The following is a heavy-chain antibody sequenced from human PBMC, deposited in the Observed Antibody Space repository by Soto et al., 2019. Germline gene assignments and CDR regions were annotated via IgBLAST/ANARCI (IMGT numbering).Heavy chain of an antibody. Sequence: PGGPLRLCWATSGCTFSSYSRNWVRQAPGMGLEWVSSISSSSRYIYYTDSVRGRFTISRDNAKNSLYLQINSLRAEDTAVFYCARDRLVAATSAPPYCYYGMDVWGQGTTVTVSS. CDR2: ISSSSRYI. D-gene: IGHD2-15*01. V-gene: IGHV3-21*01. CDR1: GCTFSSYS. CDR3: ARDRLVAATSAPPYCYYGMDV. J-gene: IGHJ6*02.